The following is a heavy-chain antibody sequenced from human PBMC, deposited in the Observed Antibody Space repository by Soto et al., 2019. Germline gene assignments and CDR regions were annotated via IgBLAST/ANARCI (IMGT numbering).Heavy chain of an antibody. J-gene: IGHJ5*02. CDR1: GYTFTSYD. Sequence: ASVKVSCKASGYTFTSYDINWVRQATGQGLEWMGWSNPNSGNTGYAQKFQGRVTMTRNTSISTAYMELSSLRSEDTAVYYCAKTAGYDYVGGSSGLDPWGQGTLVTVSS. D-gene: IGHD3-16*01. CDR3: AKTAGYDYVGGSSGLDP. V-gene: IGHV1-8*01. CDR2: SNPNSGNT.